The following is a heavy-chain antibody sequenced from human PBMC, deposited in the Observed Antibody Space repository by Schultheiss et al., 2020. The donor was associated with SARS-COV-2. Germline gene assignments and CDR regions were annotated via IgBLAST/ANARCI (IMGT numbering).Heavy chain of an antibody. CDR2: ISYDGSNK. V-gene: IGHV3-30*03. J-gene: IGHJ4*02. CDR1: GFTFSSYG. CDR3: ARSEKYYYHSGDFYLLGVNYLDF. D-gene: IGHD3-22*01. Sequence: GGSLRLSCAASGFTFSSYGMHWVRQAPGKGLEWVAVISYDGSNKYYADSVKGRFTISRDNSKNTLYLQMNSLRAEDTAVYYCARSEKYYYHSGDFYLLGVNYLDFWGQGALVTVSS.